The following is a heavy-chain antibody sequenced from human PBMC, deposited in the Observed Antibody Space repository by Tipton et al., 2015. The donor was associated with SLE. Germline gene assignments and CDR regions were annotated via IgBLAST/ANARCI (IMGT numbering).Heavy chain of an antibody. J-gene: IGHJ5*02. CDR2: VYDSGTT. D-gene: IGHD3-3*01. CDR1: GGSIRNYF. V-gene: IGHV4-59*01. Sequence: TLSLTCTVSGGSIRNYFWHWIRQSPGKGLEWIGYVYDSGTTKYNPSLKSRLTISVDTSKSHFSLKLTSVTAADTAIYYCARGSRWFDDFWSGYPLGNWFDPWGQGTLATVSS. CDR3: ARGSRWFDDFWSGYPLGNWFDP.